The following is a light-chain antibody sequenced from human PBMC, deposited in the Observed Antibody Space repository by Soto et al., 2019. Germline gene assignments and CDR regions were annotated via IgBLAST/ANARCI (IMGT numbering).Light chain of an antibody. Sequence: DIQMTQSPSTLSASAGGRVTITCRASQSISSWLAWYQQKPGKAPNLLIYKASSLESGVPSRFSGSGSGTEFTLTVSSLQPDDFATYYCQQYDSYPLTFGGGTKV. CDR3: QQYDSYPLT. CDR2: KAS. V-gene: IGKV1-5*03. J-gene: IGKJ4*01. CDR1: QSISSW.